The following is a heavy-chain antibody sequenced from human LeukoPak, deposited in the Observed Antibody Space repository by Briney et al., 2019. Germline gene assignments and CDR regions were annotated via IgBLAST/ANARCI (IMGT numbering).Heavy chain of an antibody. CDR2: IYYSGST. CDR3: AREFTGYCSSTSCLRYYMDV. Sequence: PSETLSLTCTVSGGSISRDYWSWIRQPPGKGLEWIGSIYYSGSTYYNPSLKSRVTISVDTSKNQFSLKLSSVTAADTAVYYCAREFTGYCSSTSCLRYYMDVWGKGTTVAVSS. D-gene: IGHD2-2*01. J-gene: IGHJ6*03. V-gene: IGHV4-59*12. CDR1: GGSISRDY.